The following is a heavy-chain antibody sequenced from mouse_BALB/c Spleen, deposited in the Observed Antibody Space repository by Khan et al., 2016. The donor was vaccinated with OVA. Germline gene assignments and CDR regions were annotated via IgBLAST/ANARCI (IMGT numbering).Heavy chain of an antibody. CDR1: GFSLTTYG. J-gene: IGHJ3*01. CDR2: IRSAGKT. Sequence: QVQLKQSGPGLVRPSQTLSITCTVSGFSLTTYGVHWVRQSPGKGLEWLGVIRSAGKTDYNAAFISRLSITKDNSKSQVFFKMNSLKADDTAMYYCARNSYMYDFTYWGHGTLVTVSA. CDR3: ARNSYMYDFTY. V-gene: IGHV2-2*01. D-gene: IGHD2-14*01.